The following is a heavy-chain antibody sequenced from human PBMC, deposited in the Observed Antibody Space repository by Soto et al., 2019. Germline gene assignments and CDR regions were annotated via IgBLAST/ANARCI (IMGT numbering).Heavy chain of an antibody. Sequence: SETLSLTCAVSGDSITSNNWWTWVRQSPGTRLEWIGEIYPSGTTNYNPSLRSRATISVDRSKNHFSLNLNSLTAADTALYYWAIGPDGSPWLPYWGQGTLVTVSS. CDR3: AIGPDGSPWLPY. V-gene: IGHV4-4*02. D-gene: IGHD1-1*01. CDR2: IYPSGTT. J-gene: IGHJ4*02. CDR1: GDSITSNNW.